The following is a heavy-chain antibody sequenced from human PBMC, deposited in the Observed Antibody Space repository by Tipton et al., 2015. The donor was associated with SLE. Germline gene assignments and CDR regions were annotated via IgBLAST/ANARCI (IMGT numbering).Heavy chain of an antibody. CDR3: ARHGWELRPFDY. J-gene: IGHJ4*02. CDR1: GGSFSGYY. CDR2: ISQSGST. D-gene: IGHD1-26*01. Sequence: TLSLTCTVYGGSFSGYYWSWIRQPPGKGLEWIGEISQSGSTNYNPSLKSRVTISADTSKNQFSLKLSSVTAADTAVYYCARHGWELRPFDYWGQGTLVTVSS. V-gene: IGHV4-34*01.